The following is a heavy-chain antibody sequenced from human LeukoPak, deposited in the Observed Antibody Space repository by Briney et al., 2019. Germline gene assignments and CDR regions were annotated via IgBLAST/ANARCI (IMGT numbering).Heavy chain of an antibody. CDR2: IYHTGIT. CDR3: ARGQKTASYSYTPFDY. Sequence: PSQTLSLTCGVSGGSISSGDYSWSWIRQPPGKGLEWIGYIYHTGITYYNPSLKTRVTISVDRSKNQFSLELNSVTAADTAVYYCARGQKTASYSYTPFDYWGQGTLVTVSS. D-gene: IGHD1-26*01. V-gene: IGHV4-30-2*01. CDR1: GGSISSGDYS. J-gene: IGHJ4*02.